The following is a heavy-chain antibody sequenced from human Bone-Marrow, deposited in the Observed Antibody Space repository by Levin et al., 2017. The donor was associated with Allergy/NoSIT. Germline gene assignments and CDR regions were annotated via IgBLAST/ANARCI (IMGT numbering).Heavy chain of an antibody. V-gene: IGHV3-23*01. Sequence: PGESLKISCAASGFTFSSYAMSWVRQAPGKGLEWVSAISGSGGSTYYADSVKGRFTISRDNSKNTLYLQMNSLRAEDTAVYYCAKGEYCGGDCYSGWVYYYGMDVWGQGTTVTVSS. D-gene: IGHD2-21*02. CDR3: AKGEYCGGDCYSGWVYYYGMDV. CDR1: GFTFSSYA. J-gene: IGHJ6*02. CDR2: ISGSGGST.